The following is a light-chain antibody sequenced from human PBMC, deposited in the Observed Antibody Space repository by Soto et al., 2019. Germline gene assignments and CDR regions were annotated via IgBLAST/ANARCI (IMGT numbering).Light chain of an antibody. CDR3: QRYDASPT. Sequence: EIVLTQSPGTLSLSVGERATLSCRSSQTVPNNYLVWYQQKPGQTPTVLIYGASNRAAGIPDRFSGSGSGTAFPLPISRLDPEDFAVYYCQRYDASPTFGQGTRVE. CDR1: QTVPNNY. V-gene: IGKV3-20*01. CDR2: GAS. J-gene: IGKJ1*01.